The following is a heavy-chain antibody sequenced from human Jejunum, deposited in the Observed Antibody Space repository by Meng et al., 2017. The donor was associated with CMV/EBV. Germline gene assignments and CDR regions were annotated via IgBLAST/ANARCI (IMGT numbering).Heavy chain of an antibody. D-gene: IGHD1-1*01. CDR3: ARNEDGYFDY. V-gene: IGHV4-61*02. Sequence: TCTVSGDSISSGTYYCSWIRQPAGKGLEWIGRFYTIGSTHYNASLKSRVTISVDTSKNQFSLQLTSVTGADTAVYYCARNEDGYFDYWDQGILVTVSS. CDR1: GDSISSGTYY. J-gene: IGHJ4*02. CDR2: FYTIGST.